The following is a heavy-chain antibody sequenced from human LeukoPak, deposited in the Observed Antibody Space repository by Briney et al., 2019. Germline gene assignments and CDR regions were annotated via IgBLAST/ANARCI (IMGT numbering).Heavy chain of an antibody. CDR1: GVSITSGSYY. J-gene: IGHJ4*02. Sequence: SETLSLTCSVSGVSITSGSYYWGWIRQSAGKGLGWIGRVHSSGDIYHNPALRSRAAVSGDASKNQFSLQLNSVPAADTAVYYCARGASPKAAVFFDYWGQGALITVSS. CDR2: VHSSGDI. D-gene: IGHD3-16*01. CDR3: ARGASPKAAVFFDY. V-gene: IGHV4-61*02.